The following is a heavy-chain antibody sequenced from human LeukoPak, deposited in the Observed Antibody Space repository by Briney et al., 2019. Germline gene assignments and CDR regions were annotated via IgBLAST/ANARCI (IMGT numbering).Heavy chain of an antibody. Sequence: PGGSLRLSCAASGFTFDDYAMHWVRQAPGKGLEWVSGISWNSGSIGYADSVKGRFTISRDNAKNSLYLQMNSLRAEDTALYYCAKGYYYGSGRPFDYWGQGTLVTVSS. CDR3: AKGYYYGSGRPFDY. CDR2: ISWNSGSI. D-gene: IGHD3-10*01. V-gene: IGHV3-9*01. J-gene: IGHJ4*02. CDR1: GFTFDDYA.